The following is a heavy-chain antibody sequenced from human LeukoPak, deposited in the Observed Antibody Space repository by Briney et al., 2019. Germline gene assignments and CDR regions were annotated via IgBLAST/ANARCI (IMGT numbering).Heavy chain of an antibody. CDR2: IKQDGSEK. CDR3: ATDYSSSWYPGDY. V-gene: IGHV3-7*01. D-gene: IGHD6-13*01. Sequence: GGSLRLSCAASGFNFSSYWMSWVRQAPGKGLEWVANIKQDGSEKYYVDSVKGRFTISRDNAKNSLYLQMNSLRAEDTAVYYCATDYSSSWYPGDYWGQGTLVTVSS. CDR1: GFNFSSYW. J-gene: IGHJ4*02.